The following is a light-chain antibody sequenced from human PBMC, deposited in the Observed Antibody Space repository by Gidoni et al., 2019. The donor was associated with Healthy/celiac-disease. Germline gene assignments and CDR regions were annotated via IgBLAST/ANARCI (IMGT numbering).Light chain of an antibody. Sequence: EIVLTQSAGTLSLSPGERATLSCRASQSVSSSYLAWYQQKPGQAPRLLIYGASSRATGIPDRFSGSGSGTDFTLTISRLEPEDFAVYYCQQYGSSPWTFXXXTKVEIK. CDR3: QQYGSSPWT. V-gene: IGKV3-20*01. CDR1: QSVSSSY. CDR2: GAS. J-gene: IGKJ1*01.